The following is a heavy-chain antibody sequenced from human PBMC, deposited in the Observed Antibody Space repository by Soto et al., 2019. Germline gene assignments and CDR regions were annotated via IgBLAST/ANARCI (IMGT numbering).Heavy chain of an antibody. CDR2: IIPIFGTA. J-gene: IGHJ4*02. Sequence: ASVKVSCKASGGTFSSYAISWVRQAPGQGLEWMGGIIPIFGTANYAQKFQGRVTITADESTSTAYMELSSLRSEDTAVYYCAFHYYDSSGYYFRGAKIDYWGQGTLVTVSS. CDR3: AFHYYDSSGYYFRGAKIDY. D-gene: IGHD3-22*01. V-gene: IGHV1-69*13. CDR1: GGTFSSYA.